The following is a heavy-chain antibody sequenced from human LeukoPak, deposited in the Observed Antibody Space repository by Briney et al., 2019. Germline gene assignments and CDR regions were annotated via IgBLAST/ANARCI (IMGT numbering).Heavy chain of an antibody. D-gene: IGHD5-24*01. Sequence: SETLSLTCTVSGGSISNYYWSWIRQPPGKGLEWIGHIYYSGSTNYNPSLRSRVTISVDTSKNQFSLKMSSVTAADTAVYYCARHTAEKYNWFDRWGQGTLVTVSS. CDR1: GGSISNYY. V-gene: IGHV4-59*08. CDR2: IYYSGST. J-gene: IGHJ5*02. CDR3: ARHTAEKYNWFDR.